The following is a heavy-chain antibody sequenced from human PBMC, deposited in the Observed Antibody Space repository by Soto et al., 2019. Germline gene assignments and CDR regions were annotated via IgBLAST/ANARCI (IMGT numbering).Heavy chain of an antibody. V-gene: IGHV4-39*01. CDR3: ASMYYDILTGYDFDY. J-gene: IGHJ4*02. CDR1: GGSISSSSYY. CDR2: IYYSGST. Sequence: SETLSLTCTVSGGSISSSSYYWGWIRQPPGKGLEWIWSIYYSGSTYYNPSLKSRVTISVDTSKNQFSLKLSSVTAADTAVYYCASMYYDILTGYDFDYRGQGTLVTVSS. D-gene: IGHD3-9*01.